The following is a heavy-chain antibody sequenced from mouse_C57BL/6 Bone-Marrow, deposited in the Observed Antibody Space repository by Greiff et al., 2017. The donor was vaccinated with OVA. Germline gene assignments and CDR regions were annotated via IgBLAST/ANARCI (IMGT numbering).Heavy chain of an antibody. CDR1: GFTFSDAW. V-gene: IGHV6-6*01. J-gene: IGHJ3*01. Sequence: EVMLVESGGGLVQPGGSMKLSCAASGFTFSDAWMDWVRQSPEKGLEWVAEIRNKANNHATYYAESVKGRFTISRDDSKSSVYLQMNSLRAEDTGIYYCTRPYFGYYERVWFAYWGQGTLVTVSA. CDR2: IRNKANNHAT. D-gene: IGHD2-3*01. CDR3: TRPYFGYYERVWFAY.